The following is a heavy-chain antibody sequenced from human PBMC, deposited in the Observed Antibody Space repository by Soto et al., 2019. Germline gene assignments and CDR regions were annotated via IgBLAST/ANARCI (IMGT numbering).Heavy chain of an antibody. CDR1: GYSFTSYW. J-gene: IGHJ6*02. CDR2: IYPGDSDT. CDR3: ARRFPYSSSSGRYYYYGMDV. V-gene: IGHV5-51*01. Sequence: PGESLKISCKGSGYSFTSYWIGWVRQMPGKGLEWMGIIYPGDSDTRYSPSFQGQVTISADKSISTAYLQWSSLKASDTAMCYCARRFPYSSSSGRYYYYGMDVWGQGTTVTVSS. D-gene: IGHD6-6*01.